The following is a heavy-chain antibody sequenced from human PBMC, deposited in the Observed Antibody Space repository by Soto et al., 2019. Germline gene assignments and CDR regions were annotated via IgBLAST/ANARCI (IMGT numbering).Heavy chain of an antibody. CDR1: GFTFSNYA. CDR3: ARDGVGAADREFDY. D-gene: IGHD1-26*01. Sequence: PGGSLRLSCAASGFTFSNYAMQWVRQAPGKGLEWVTLISSDGSNKYYADSVKGRFTISRDNPKNTLFLQMNSLRAADTAVYYCARDGVGAADREFDYWGQGTLVTVSS. V-gene: IGHV3-30-3*01. CDR2: ISSDGSNK. J-gene: IGHJ4*02.